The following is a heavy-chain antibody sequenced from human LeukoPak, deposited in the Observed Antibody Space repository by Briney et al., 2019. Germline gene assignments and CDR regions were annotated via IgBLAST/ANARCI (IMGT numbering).Heavy chain of an antibody. J-gene: IGHJ5*02. CDR3: ARDGELGAALGGASYFWFDP. CDR1: GYTFTSYG. V-gene: IGHV1-18*04. Sequence: ASVKVSCKASGYTFTSYGINWVRQAPGQGLEWMGWISGKDGHTKYAQKFQGRGTMTIDTSTGTAYMELRSLTSDDTAVYYCARDGELGAALGGASYFWFDPWGQGTLVTVSS. CDR2: ISGKDGHT. D-gene: IGHD6-25*01.